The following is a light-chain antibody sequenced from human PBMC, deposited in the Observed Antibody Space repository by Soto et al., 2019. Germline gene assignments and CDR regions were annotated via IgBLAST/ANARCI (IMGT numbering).Light chain of an antibody. V-gene: IGKV3-20*01. CDR3: QQYGSSPRT. CDR1: QTVSSGY. Sequence: EIVLTQSPGTLSLSPGERATLSCRASQTVSSGYLAWYQQKPGQAPRLLIYGASSRATGIPDRFSGSGSETDFTLTISRLEPEDFAVYYCQQYGSSPRTFGQGTKVEIK. J-gene: IGKJ1*01. CDR2: GAS.